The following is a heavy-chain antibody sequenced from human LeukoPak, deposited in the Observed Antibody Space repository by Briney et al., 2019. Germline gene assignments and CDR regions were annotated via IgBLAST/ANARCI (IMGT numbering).Heavy chain of an antibody. Sequence: GGSLRLSCAASGFTFSSYAMSWVRQAPGKGLEWVSAISGSGGSTYYADSVKGRFTISRDNSKNTLYLQMNSLRAEDTAVYYCATSITIFDYGMDVWGQGTTVTVSS. J-gene: IGHJ6*02. CDR3: ATSITIFDYGMDV. D-gene: IGHD3-9*01. CDR1: GFTFSSYA. V-gene: IGHV3-23*01. CDR2: ISGSGGST.